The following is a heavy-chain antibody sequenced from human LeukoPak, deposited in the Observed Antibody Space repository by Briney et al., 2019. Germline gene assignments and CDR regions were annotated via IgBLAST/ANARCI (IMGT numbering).Heavy chain of an antibody. J-gene: IGHJ4*02. D-gene: IGHD5-18*01. V-gene: IGHV4-31*03. CDR1: GGSISSGGYY. CDR3: ARVGFTGYHFDY. CDR2: IYYSGST. Sequence: SQTLSLTCTVSGGSISSGGYYWSWIRQHPGKGLEWIGYIYYSGSTYYNPSLKSRVTISVDTSKNQFSLKLSSVTAAGTAVYYCARVGFTGYHFDYWGQGTLVTVSS.